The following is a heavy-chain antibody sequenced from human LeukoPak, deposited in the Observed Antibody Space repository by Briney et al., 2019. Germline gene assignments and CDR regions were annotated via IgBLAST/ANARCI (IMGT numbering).Heavy chain of an antibody. CDR1: GGSISSGGYS. CDR2: IYHSGST. D-gene: IGHD2-15*01. Sequence: PSETLSLTCAVSGGSISSGGYSWSWIRQPPGKGLEWIGYIYHSGSTYYNPSLKSRVTISVDRSKNQFSLKLSSVTAADTAVYYCASGRGGGSHSSFDYWGQGTLVTVSS. V-gene: IGHV4-30-2*01. J-gene: IGHJ4*02. CDR3: ASGRGGGSHSSFDY.